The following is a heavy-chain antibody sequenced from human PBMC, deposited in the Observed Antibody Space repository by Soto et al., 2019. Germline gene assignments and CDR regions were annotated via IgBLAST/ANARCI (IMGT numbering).Heavy chain of an antibody. V-gene: IGHV1-69*08. CDR3: ARDAQGAYGDHY. CDR1: GGTFSSYT. J-gene: IGHJ4*02. CDR2: IIPILGIA. D-gene: IGHD4-17*01. Sequence: QVQLVQSGAEVKKPGSSVKVSCKASGGTFSSYTISWVRQAPGQGLEWMGRIIPILGIANYAQKFQGRVTITADKSTSTADMALSSLRSEDTAVYYCARDAQGAYGDHYWGQGTLVTVSS.